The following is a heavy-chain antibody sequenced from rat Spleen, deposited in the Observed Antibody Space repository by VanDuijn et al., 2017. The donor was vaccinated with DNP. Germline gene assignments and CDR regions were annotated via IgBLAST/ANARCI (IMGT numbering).Heavy chain of an antibody. CDR3: ASTLVNYDTYGYYAIDA. CDR2: IWNTGGT. D-gene: IGHD1-11*01. CDR1: GFSLTGYN. Sequence: QVQLKESGPGLVQPSQTLSLTCTVAGFSLTGYNVHWVRQPPGKGLEWMGIIWNTGGTRYNSALKSRLTIIKETSKSQVFLKMNSLQTEDTATYYCASTLVNYDTYGYYAIDAWGQGTSVTVSS. V-gene: IGHV2-41*01. J-gene: IGHJ4*01.